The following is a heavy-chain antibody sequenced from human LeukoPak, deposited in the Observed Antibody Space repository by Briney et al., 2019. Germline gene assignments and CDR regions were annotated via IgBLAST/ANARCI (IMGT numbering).Heavy chain of an antibody. J-gene: IGHJ4*02. CDR2: ISSRSSYI. Sequence: GGSLRLSCAASGFTFSSYAMNWVRQAPGKGLEWVSSISSRSSYIDYADSLKGRFTISRDNAKNSLYLQMNSLRAEDTAVYYCARGKEPVAGSLSHFDYWGQGTLVTVSS. CDR3: ARGKEPVAGSLSHFDY. V-gene: IGHV3-21*01. D-gene: IGHD6-19*01. CDR1: GFTFSSYA.